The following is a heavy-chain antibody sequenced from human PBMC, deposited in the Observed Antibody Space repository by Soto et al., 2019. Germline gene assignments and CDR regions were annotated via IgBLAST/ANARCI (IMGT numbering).Heavy chain of an antibody. V-gene: IGHV3-9*01. D-gene: IGHD3-22*01. CDR1: GFTFDDHT. CDR3: TKDTHSPSGYFEAFDV. CDR2: ISWNSGII. J-gene: IGHJ3*01. Sequence: DAQLVESGGGLVQPGKSLRISCVASGFTFDDHTMHWVRRAPGRGLEWVSCISWNSGIIGYADSVKGRFPISRDNAKNSLYLRMDSLRPEDTAVYYCTKDTHSPSGYFEAFDVWGQGTKVTVSS.